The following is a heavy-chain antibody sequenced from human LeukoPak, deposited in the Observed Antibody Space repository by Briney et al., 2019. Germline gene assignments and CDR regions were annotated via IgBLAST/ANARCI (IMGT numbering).Heavy chain of an antibody. CDR1: GFTFSSYW. CDR3: ARKSNGVIINY. J-gene: IGHJ4*02. Sequence: GGSLRLSCAASGFTFSSYWMSWVRQAPGKGLEWVANINQDGSEKYYVDSVKGRFTISRDNAKNSLYLQMNSLRAEDTAVYYCARKSNGVIINYWGQGTLVTVSS. V-gene: IGHV3-7*01. CDR2: INQDGSEK. D-gene: IGHD3-10*01.